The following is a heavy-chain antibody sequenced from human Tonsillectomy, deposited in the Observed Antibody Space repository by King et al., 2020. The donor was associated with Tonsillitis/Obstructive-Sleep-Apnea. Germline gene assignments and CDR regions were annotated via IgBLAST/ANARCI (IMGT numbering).Heavy chain of an antibody. D-gene: IGHD2-2*01. V-gene: IGHV3-74*01. CDR3: AREKGDIVVVPAAKRAYYYYGMDV. J-gene: IGHJ6*02. CDR1: GFTFSKYW. Sequence: VQLVESGGGLVQPGGSLRLSCAASGFTFSKYWMHWVRHAPGKGLVWVSRINSDGSSTSYADSVKGRFTIPRDNAKNTLYLQMNSLRAEDRAVFSCAREKGDIVVVPAAKRAYYYYGMDVWGQGTTVTVSS. CDR2: INSDGSST.